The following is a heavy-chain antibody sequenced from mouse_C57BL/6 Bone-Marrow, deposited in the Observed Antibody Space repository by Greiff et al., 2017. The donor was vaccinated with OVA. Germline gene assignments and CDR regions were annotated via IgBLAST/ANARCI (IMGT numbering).Heavy chain of an antibody. CDR2: ISSGGSYT. Sequence: EVNVVESGGDLVKPGGSLKLSCAASGFTFSSYGMSWVRQTPDKRLEWVATISSGGSYTYYPDSVKGRFTISRDNAKTTLYLQMSSLKSEDTAMYYCARGSSYRSYGYFDVWGTGTTVTVSS. CDR3: ARGSSYRSYGYFDV. CDR1: GFTFSSYG. D-gene: IGHD1-1*01. V-gene: IGHV5-6*01. J-gene: IGHJ1*03.